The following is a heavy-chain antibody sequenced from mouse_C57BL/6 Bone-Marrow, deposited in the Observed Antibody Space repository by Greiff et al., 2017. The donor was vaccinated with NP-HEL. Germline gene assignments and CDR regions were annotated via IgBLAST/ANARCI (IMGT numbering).Heavy chain of an antibody. CDR3: ARDTVRAMDY. Sequence: EVQLVESGGGLVKPGGSLKLSCAASGFTFSDYGMHWVRQAPEKGLEWVAYISSGSSTIYYADTVKGRFTISRDNAKNTLFLQMTSLRSEDTAMYYCARDTVRAMDYWGQGTSVTVSS. D-gene: IGHD1-1*01. CDR2: ISSGSSTI. CDR1: GFTFSDYG. J-gene: IGHJ4*01. V-gene: IGHV5-17*01.